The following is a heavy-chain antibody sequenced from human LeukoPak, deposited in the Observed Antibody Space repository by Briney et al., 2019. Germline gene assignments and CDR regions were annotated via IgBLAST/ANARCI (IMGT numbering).Heavy chain of an antibody. Sequence: SETLSLTCTVSGGSISSSSYYWGWIRQPPGKGLEWIGSIYYSGSTYYNPSLKSRVTISVDTSKNQFSLKLSSVTAADTAVYYCASGYETLYYYYYYMDVWGKGTTVTVSS. J-gene: IGHJ6*03. CDR3: ASGYETLYYYYYYMDV. CDR1: GGSISSSSYY. V-gene: IGHV4-39*07. CDR2: IYYSGST. D-gene: IGHD2-2*03.